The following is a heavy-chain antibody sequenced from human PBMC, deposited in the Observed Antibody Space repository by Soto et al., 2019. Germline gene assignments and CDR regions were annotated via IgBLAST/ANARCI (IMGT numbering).Heavy chain of an antibody. CDR3: ATLPPRIVVTILPIPS. D-gene: IGHD2-21*01. V-gene: IGHV4-4*02. J-gene: IGHJ4*02. CDR1: GDSISSTHW. CDR2: VYHTGST. Sequence: QVQLRQSGPRLARPSGTLSLTCVVSGDSISSTHWWTWVRQTPGTGLEWIGEVYHTGSTKYNPSLTACVTSALEKSTNHFSLTLKPLTAADTAVYYSATLPPRIVVTILPIPSWGQGTQVTVSS.